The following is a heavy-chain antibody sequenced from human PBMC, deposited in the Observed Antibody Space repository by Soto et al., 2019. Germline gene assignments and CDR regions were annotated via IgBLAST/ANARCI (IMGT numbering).Heavy chain of an antibody. V-gene: IGHV3-53*04. J-gene: IGHJ6*02. Sequence: GGSLRLSCAASGFTVSSNYMSWVRQAPGKGLEWVSVIYSGGSTYYADSVKGRFTISRHNSKNTLYLQMNSLRAEDTAVYYCARDRRDGYSLSMDVWGQGTTVTVSS. CDR1: GFTVSSNY. D-gene: IGHD5-18*01. CDR3: ARDRRDGYSLSMDV. CDR2: IYSGGST.